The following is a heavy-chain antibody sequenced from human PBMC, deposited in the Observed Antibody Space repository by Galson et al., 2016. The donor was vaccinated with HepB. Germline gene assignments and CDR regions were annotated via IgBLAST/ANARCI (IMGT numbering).Heavy chain of an antibody. J-gene: IGHJ4*02. CDR1: GFILSGSV. Sequence: FLRLSCAGSGFILSGSVIHWVRQASGKGLEWVGRSRRKNNNYATAYAASVKGRFTISRDDSKNMAFLQMTSLKTEDTAVYYCIYGAESRDYWGQGTAVTVSA. D-gene: IGHD4/OR15-4a*01. CDR3: IYGAESRDY. V-gene: IGHV3-73*01. CDR2: SRRKNNNYAT.